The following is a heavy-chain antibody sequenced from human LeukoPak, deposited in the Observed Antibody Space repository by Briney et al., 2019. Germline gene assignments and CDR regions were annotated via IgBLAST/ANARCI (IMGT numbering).Heavy chain of an antibody. CDR3: AGDRLRGVIIEPFEY. CDR2: IYYSGST. D-gene: IGHD3-10*01. CDR1: GGSVSSSSYY. V-gene: IGHV4-61*01. Sequence: SETLSLTCTVFGGSVSSSSYYWSWIRQPPGKGMDWIGSIYYSGSTNYNPSLKSRGTISLDTSKNQISLKLSSGTAADTAVYSCAGDRLRGVIIEPFEYWGQGTLVTVSS. J-gene: IGHJ4*02.